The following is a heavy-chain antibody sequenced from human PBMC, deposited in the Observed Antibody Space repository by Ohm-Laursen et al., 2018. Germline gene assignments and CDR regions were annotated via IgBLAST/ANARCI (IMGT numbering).Heavy chain of an antibody. Sequence: SDTLSLTCAVYGGSFSGYYWNWIRQPPGKGLEWIGGINHSRSTKYNSSFKSRVTISVDTSKNQFSLKLSSVTAADTAVYYCARGFSGWWGRIDYWGQGILVTVSS. CDR1: GGSFSGYY. CDR2: INHSRST. J-gene: IGHJ4*02. D-gene: IGHD6-19*01. V-gene: IGHV4-34*01. CDR3: ARGFSGWWGRIDY.